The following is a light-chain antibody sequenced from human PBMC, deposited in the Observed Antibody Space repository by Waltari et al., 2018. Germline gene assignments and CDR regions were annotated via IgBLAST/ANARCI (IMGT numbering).Light chain of an antibody. Sequence: DIQMTQSPSSLSASVGDRVTITCRASQAISSWLAWYQQKPGKAPKLLIYKASSVQSGVPSRFSGSGSGTDFTLTISSLQPEDFATYYWQQYNSAPPTFGQGTKVEIK. CDR3: QQYNSAPPT. V-gene: IGKV1D-16*01. J-gene: IGKJ1*01. CDR2: KAS. CDR1: QAISSW.